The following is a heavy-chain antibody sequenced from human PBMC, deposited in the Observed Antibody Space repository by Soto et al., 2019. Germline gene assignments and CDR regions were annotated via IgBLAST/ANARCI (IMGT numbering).Heavy chain of an antibody. CDR2: IYYSAIS. J-gene: IGHJ4*02. Sequence: RIIQHQGKGLEWIGDIYYSAISNYHPSLKSRATILVDTSKNQFSLKLSSVTAADTAVYYCARVGTETAVPRGFDIRGQGTQVTVSS. CDR3: ARVGTETAVPRGFDI. V-gene: IGHV4-59*01. D-gene: IGHD2-2*01.